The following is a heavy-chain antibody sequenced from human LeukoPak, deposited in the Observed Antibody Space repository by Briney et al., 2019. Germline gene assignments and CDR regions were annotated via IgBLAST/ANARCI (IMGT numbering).Heavy chain of an antibody. D-gene: IGHD1-14*01. CDR3: AASPPQTITSWYFDL. V-gene: IGHV3-21*01. CDR2: IISSSSYI. J-gene: IGHJ2*01. CDR1: VFTFSSYS. Sequence: GGSLRLFCAASVFTFSSYSMNWVRQAPGKGLEFDSSIISSSSYIYYADSVTGRFTISRDNAKNSLYLQMNSLRAEDTAVYYCAASPPQTITSWYFDLWGRGTLVTVSS.